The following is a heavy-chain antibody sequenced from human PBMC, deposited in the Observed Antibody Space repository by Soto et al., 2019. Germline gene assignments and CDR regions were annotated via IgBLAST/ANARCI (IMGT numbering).Heavy chain of an antibody. CDR3: ARVLSKGLPDYYSGMDV. V-gene: IGHV1-69*13. D-gene: IGHD2-2*01. J-gene: IGHJ6*04. Sequence: SVKVSCKASGGTFSSYAISWVRQAPGQGLEWMGGIIPIFGTANYAQKFQGRVTITADESTSTAYMELSSLRSEDTAGYYCARVLSKGLPDYYSGMDVGGEGTTVTVSS. CDR2: IIPIFGTA. CDR1: GGTFSSYA.